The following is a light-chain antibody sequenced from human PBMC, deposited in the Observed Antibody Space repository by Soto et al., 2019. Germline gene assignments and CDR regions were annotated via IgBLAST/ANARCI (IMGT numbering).Light chain of an antibody. CDR1: QSVSSN. Sequence: EVVMTQYPATLSVSPGERATLSCRASQSVSSNLAWYQQKPGQAPRLLISAASTRATGIPARFSGSGSGTEFTLTINSLQSEDFAVYYCQQYNNWPLTFGGGTKVEIK. J-gene: IGKJ4*01. CDR3: QQYNNWPLT. V-gene: IGKV3D-15*01. CDR2: AAS.